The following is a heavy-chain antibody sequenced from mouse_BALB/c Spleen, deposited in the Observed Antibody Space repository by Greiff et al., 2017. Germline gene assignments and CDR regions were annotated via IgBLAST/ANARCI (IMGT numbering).Heavy chain of an antibody. CDR1: GYTFTDYN. J-gene: IGHJ4*01. V-gene: IGHV1-18*01. D-gene: IGHD2-1*01. Sequence: VQLQQSGPELVKPGASVKIPCKASGYTFTDYNMDWVKQSHGKSLEWIGDINPNNGGTIYNQKFKGKATLTVDKSSSTAYMELRSLTSEDTAVYYCARVYYGNNEGAMDYWGEGTSVTVSS. CDR2: INPNNGGT. CDR3: ARVYYGNNEGAMDY.